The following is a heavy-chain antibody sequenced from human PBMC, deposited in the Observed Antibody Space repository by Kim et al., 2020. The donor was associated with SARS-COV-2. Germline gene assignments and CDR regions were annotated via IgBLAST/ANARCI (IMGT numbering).Heavy chain of an antibody. CDR3: ARGSGRGSGSPCDY. D-gene: IGHD6-19*01. Sequence: GGSLRLSCAASGFTFSCYGMSWVRQAPGKGLEWVANIKQDGSEKYYVDSVKGRFTISRDNAKNSLYLQMNSLRAEDTAVYYCARGSGRGSGSPCDYWGQGTLVTVSS. J-gene: IGHJ4*02. V-gene: IGHV3-7*03. CDR1: GFTFSCYG. CDR2: IKQDGSEK.